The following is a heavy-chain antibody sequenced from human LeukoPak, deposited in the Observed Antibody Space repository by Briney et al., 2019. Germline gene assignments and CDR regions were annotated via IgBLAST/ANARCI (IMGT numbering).Heavy chain of an antibody. CDR2: IYYSGST. Sequence: PSETLSLTCTVSGGSISSYYWSWIRQPPGKGLEWIGYIYYSGSTNYNPSLKGRVTISVDTSKNQFSLKLSSVTAADTAVYYCARVNQLGSYYYYGMDVWGQGTTVTVSS. V-gene: IGHV4-59*01. CDR3: ARVNQLGSYYYYGMDV. J-gene: IGHJ6*02. CDR1: GGSISSYY. D-gene: IGHD2-2*01.